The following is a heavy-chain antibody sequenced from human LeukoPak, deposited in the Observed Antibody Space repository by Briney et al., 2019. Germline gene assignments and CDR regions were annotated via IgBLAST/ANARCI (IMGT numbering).Heavy chain of an antibody. CDR2: IDGRSNYK. Sequence: GGSLRLSCAASGFSFSTYSMHWVRQAPGKGLECVSSIDGRSNYKYYADSVKGRFTISRDNAQSSLFLQMNSLRAEDTALYYCAREDGIVGASSAFDVWGQGTMVTVS. CDR1: GFSFSTYS. D-gene: IGHD1-26*01. J-gene: IGHJ3*01. V-gene: IGHV3-21*01. CDR3: AREDGIVGASSAFDV.